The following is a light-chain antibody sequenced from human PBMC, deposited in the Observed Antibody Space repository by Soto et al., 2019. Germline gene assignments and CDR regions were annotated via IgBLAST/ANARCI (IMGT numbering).Light chain of an antibody. CDR3: QQSYGIPYT. J-gene: IGKJ5*01. Sequence: DIQVTQSPSSLSSYLLDNLTITCRASQSISTYLNWYQHKPGTAPRVLIHSASTLQSGVPSRFSGRGSGTDFTLTISSLQPEDFTSYYCQQSYGIPYTFGQGTRLEIK. CDR2: SAS. CDR1: QSISTY. V-gene: IGKV1-39*01.